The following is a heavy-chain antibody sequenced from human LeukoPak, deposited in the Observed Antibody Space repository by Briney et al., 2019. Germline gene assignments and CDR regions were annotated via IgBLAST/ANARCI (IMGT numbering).Heavy chain of an antibody. CDR3: ARGGYHNYDSSGYYYFDY. V-gene: IGHV1-46*01. J-gene: IGHJ4*02. D-gene: IGHD3-22*01. Sequence: ASVKVSCKASGYTFTSYYMHWVRQAPGQGLEWMGIINPSGGSTSYAQKFQGRVTFTRDTSASTAYMELSRLRFEDTAVYYCARGGYHNYDSSGYYYFDYWGQGTLVTVSS. CDR2: INPSGGST. CDR1: GYTFTSYY.